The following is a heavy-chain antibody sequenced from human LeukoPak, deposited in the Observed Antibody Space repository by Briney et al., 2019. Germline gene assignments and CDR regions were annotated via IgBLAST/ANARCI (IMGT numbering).Heavy chain of an antibody. V-gene: IGHV3-30*18. CDR2: ISHDGINT. D-gene: IGHD2-21*02. Sequence: GGSLRLSCAASRFSFSNYAMHWVRQDSGRGLEWLAVISHDGINTYYADSVKGRFTISRDNSKNTLYLQMSSLRAEDTAVYYCAKSLGIVVVTANFDSWGQGTLVSVSS. CDR1: RFSFSNYA. J-gene: IGHJ4*02. CDR3: AKSLGIVVVTANFDS.